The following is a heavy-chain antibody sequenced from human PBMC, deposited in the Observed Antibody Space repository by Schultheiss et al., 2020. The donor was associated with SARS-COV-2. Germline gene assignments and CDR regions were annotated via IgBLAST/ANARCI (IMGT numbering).Heavy chain of an antibody. CDR1: GYTFTSYG. CDR3: ARVGATTVTSSGSDLDY. V-gene: IGHV1-2*02. CDR2: INPNSGGT. J-gene: IGHJ4*02. D-gene: IGHD4-17*01. Sequence: ASVKVSCKASGYTFTSYGISWVRQAPGQGLEWMGWINPNSGGTNYAQKFQGRVTMTRDTSISTAYMELSRLRSDDTAVYYCARVGATTVTSSGSDLDYWGQGTLVTVSS.